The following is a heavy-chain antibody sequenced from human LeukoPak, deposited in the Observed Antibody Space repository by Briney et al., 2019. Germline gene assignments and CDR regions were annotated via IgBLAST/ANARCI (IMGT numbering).Heavy chain of an antibody. CDR1: GFPFSSHA. Sequence: GGSLRLSCAASGFPFSSHAMSWVRQPPGKGLEWVAAISNGKTYYADPVRGRFAISRDDSTNTVYLHMNSLRDEDTALYHCVREAGYCAPVCVKTNWFDPWGQGTLVTASS. CDR3: VREAGYCAPVCVKTNWFDP. V-gene: IGHV3-23*01. J-gene: IGHJ5*02. CDR2: ISNGKT. D-gene: IGHD2-15*01.